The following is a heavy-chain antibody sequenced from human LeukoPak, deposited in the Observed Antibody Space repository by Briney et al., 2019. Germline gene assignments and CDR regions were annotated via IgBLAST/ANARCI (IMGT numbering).Heavy chain of an antibody. CDR2: IYYSGST. V-gene: IGHV4-39*06. CDR3: ASSYYDFWSGLWNWFDP. CDR1: GGSISSSSYY. Sequence: PLETLSLTCTVSGGSISSSSYYWGWIRQPPGKGLEWIGSIYYSGSTYYNPSLKSRVTISVDTSKNQFPLKLSSVTAADTAVYYCASSYYDFWSGLWNWFDPWGQGTLVTVSS. J-gene: IGHJ5*02. D-gene: IGHD3-3*01.